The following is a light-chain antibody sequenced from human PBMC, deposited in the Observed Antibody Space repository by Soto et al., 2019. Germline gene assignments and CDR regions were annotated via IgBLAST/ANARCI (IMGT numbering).Light chain of an antibody. CDR2: GAS. CDR1: QSISSSY. V-gene: IGKV3-20*01. J-gene: IGKJ1*01. CDR3: QQYGSSPRT. Sequence: EIVLTQSPGTLSLSPGERATLSCRASQSISSSYLAWYQQKPGQAPRLLIYGASTRATGIPDRFSGSGSGTDFTLPISRLESEDFAVYYCQQYGSSPRTFGQGTRVEI.